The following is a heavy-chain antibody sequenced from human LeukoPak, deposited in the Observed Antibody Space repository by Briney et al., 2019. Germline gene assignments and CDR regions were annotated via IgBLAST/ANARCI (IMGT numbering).Heavy chain of an antibody. D-gene: IGHD3-3*01. Sequence: PGGSLRLSCAASGFTFSSYGMHWVRQAPGKGLEWVAFIRYDGSNKYYADSVKGRFTISRDNSKNTLYLQMNSLRAEDTAVYYCAKVYSARFLEWLLDYWGQGTLVTVSS. CDR3: AKVYSARFLEWLLDY. CDR2: IRYDGSNK. J-gene: IGHJ4*02. V-gene: IGHV3-30*02. CDR1: GFTFSSYG.